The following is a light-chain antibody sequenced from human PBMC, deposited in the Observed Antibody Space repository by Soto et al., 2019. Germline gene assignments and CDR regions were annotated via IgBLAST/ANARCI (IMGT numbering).Light chain of an antibody. Sequence: DIQMTQSSSPLCGSVGDRVNIVRRASQTISSWLAWYQQKPGRAPKLLIYAASTLQSGVPSRFSGSGSGTDVTLTISCLQSEDFATYYCQQYYSYPPTFGQGTKVDIK. CDR2: AAS. V-gene: IGKV1-5*02. CDR3: QQYYSYPPT. J-gene: IGKJ1*01. CDR1: QTISSW.